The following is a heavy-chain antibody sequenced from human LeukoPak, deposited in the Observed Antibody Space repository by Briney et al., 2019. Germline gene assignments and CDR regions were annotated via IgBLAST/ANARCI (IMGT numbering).Heavy chain of an antibody. CDR1: GYTFTGYY. J-gene: IGHJ4*02. Sequence: ASVTVSCKASGYTFTGYYMHWVRQAPGQGLEWMGWINPNSGGTNYAQKFQGRVTMTRDTSISTAYMELSRLRSDDTAVYYCARTTYGDYEVELDYWGQGTLVTVSS. V-gene: IGHV1-2*02. CDR3: ARTTYGDYEVELDY. D-gene: IGHD4-17*01. CDR2: INPNSGGT.